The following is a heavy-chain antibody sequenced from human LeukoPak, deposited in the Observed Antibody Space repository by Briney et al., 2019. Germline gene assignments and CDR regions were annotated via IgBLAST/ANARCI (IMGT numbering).Heavy chain of an antibody. CDR2: IYHSGST. D-gene: IGHD1-14*01. V-gene: IGHV4-4*02. Sequence: SGTLSLTCAVSGGSISSSNWWSWVRQPPGKGLEWIGEIYHSGSTNYNPSLKSRVTISVDKSKNQFSLKLSSVTAADTAVYYFAAELQVDERLPLNDAFDIWGQGTKVTVSS. J-gene: IGHJ3*02. CDR1: GGSISSSNW. CDR3: AAELQVDERLPLNDAFDI.